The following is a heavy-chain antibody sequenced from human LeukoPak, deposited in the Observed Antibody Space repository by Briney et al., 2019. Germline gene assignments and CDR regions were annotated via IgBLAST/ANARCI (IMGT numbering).Heavy chain of an antibody. CDR3: ARGDYYDSTGYFYDC. Sequence: VASVKVSCKASGYTFTGYYMHWVRQAPGQGLEWMGWINPNSGGTNYAQKFQGRVTMTRDTSMSTVYMELSSLRSEDTAVYYCARGDYYDSTGYFYDCWGQGALVTVSS. J-gene: IGHJ4*02. CDR2: INPNSGGT. CDR1: GYTFTGYY. V-gene: IGHV1-2*02. D-gene: IGHD3-22*01.